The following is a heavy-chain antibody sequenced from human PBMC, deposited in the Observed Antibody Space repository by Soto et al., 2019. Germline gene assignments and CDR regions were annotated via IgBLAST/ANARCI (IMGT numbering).Heavy chain of an antibody. J-gene: IGHJ4*02. CDR3: ATSLNPGGDGYNFGY. V-gene: IGHV3-30*03. CDR1: GFTFSSYG. CDR2: ISYDGSNK. Sequence: QVQLVESGGGVVQPGRSLRLSCAASGFTFSSYGMHWVRQAPGKGLEWVAVISYDGSNKYYADSVKGRFTISRDNSKNTLYLQMNSLRSEDTAVYYCATSLNPGGDGYNFGYWGQGTLVTVSS. D-gene: IGHD5-12*01.